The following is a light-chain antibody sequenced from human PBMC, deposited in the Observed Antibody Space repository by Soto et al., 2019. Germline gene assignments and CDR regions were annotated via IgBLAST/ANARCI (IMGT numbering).Light chain of an antibody. CDR3: CSFAGITTFGVV. V-gene: IGLV1-44*01. CDR2: KSN. Sequence: QSVLTQPPSASATPGQRVTIACSGSSSNIGSNTVNWYQQLPGTAPKLLIYKSNQRPSGVPDRFSGSKSGTSASLAISGLQSEDEADYYCCSFAGITTFGVVFGGGTKLTVL. J-gene: IGLJ2*01. CDR1: SSNIGSNT.